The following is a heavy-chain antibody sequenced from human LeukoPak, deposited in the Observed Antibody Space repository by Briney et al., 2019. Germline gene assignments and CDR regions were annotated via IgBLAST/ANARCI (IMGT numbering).Heavy chain of an antibody. CDR2: IYYSGST. V-gene: IGHV4-39*01. CDR1: GGSISSSSYC. J-gene: IGHJ4*02. Sequence: SETLSLTCTVSGGSISSSSYCWGWIRQPPGKGLEWIGSIYYSGSTYYNPSLKSRVTISVDTSKNQFSLKLSSVTAADTAVYYCARRRGYSGHDQYYFDYWGQGTLVTVSS. CDR3: ARRRGYSGHDQYYFDY. D-gene: IGHD5-12*01.